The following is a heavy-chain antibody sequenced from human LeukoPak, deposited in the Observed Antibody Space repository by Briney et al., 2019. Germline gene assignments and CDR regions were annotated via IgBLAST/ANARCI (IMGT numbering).Heavy chain of an antibody. D-gene: IGHD2-8*01. CDR3: AREGSIVPHQDLDY. CDR2: INSRGSGE. CDR1: GFTFRSYE. J-gene: IGHJ4*02. V-gene: IGHV3-21*01. Sequence: PGGSLRLSCVASGFTFRSYEMNWVRQAPGKGLEWVSSINSRGSGEYYADSVKGRFTISRDNAKNSLYLQMNSLRVEDTAVYYCAREGSIVPHQDLDYWGQGSLVTVSS.